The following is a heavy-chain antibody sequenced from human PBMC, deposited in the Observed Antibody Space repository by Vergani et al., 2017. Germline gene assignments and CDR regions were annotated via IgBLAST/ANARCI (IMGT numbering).Heavy chain of an antibody. CDR1: GFSVSNNY. Sequence: EVQLVETGGGLIQPGGSLRLSCVVSGFSVSNNYMSWVRHRPGKGLEWVSFIFTGGTTYYEDSRKGRFTISRDKSKNTVHLQMNSLTAEDTAVYYCAKMCNWDDSYFYCMDVWGKXP. J-gene: IGHJ6*03. CDR3: AKMCNWDDSYFYCMDV. V-gene: IGHV3-53*02. D-gene: IGHD1-1*01. CDR2: IFTGGTT.